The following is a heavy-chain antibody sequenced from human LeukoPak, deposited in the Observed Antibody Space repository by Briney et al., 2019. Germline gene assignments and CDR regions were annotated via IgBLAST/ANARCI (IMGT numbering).Heavy chain of an antibody. CDR1: GYTFTSYG. CDR2: MNPNSGNT. D-gene: IGHD5-18*01. V-gene: IGHV1-8*02. Sequence: ASVKVSCKASGYTFTSYGISWVRQAPGQGLEWMGWMNPNSGNTGYAQKFQGRVTMTRNTSISTAYMELSSLRSEDTAVYYCARGLVDTIDYWGQGTLVTVSS. J-gene: IGHJ4*02. CDR3: ARGLVDTIDY.